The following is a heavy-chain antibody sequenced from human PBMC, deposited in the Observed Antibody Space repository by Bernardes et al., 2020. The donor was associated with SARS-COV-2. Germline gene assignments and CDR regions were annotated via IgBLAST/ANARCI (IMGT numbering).Heavy chain of an antibody. V-gene: IGHV3-21*01. CDR1: GFTFNTYS. CDR3: VRETDGDYYFDH. D-gene: IGHD6-6*01. CDR2: IGSTGSHI. Sequence: GSLRLSCDASGFTFNTYSMNWVRQAPGGGLEWISCIGSTGSHIFYADSVKGRFTISRDNSKNSLFLQMNSLRAEDTAVYYCVRETDGDYYFDHWGQGTLVTVSS. J-gene: IGHJ4*02.